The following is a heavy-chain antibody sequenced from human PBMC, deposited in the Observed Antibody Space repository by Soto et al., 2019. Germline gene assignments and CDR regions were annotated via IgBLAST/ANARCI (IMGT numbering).Heavy chain of an antibody. J-gene: IGHJ4*02. CDR2: IYYSGST. CDR3: ARRYGGTFDY. Sequence: SETLSLTCTVSGGSISSYYWSWIRQPPGKGLEWIGYIYYSGSTNYNPSLKSRVNKSVDTSKNQFSLKLSSVTAADTAVYYCARRYGGTFDYWGQGTLVTVSS. CDR1: GGSISSYY. D-gene: IGHD2-15*01. V-gene: IGHV4-59*08.